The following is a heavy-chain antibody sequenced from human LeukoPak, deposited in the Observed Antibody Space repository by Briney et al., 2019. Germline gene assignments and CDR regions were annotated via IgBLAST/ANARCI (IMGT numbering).Heavy chain of an antibody. Sequence: ASVKVSCKASGYTFTSFGISWVRQAPGQGLEWMGWISAYNGNTNYAQNLQGRVTMTTDTSTSTAYMELWSLRSDDTAVYYCARDPHYDILTGYRRGWYGMDVWGQGTTVTVSS. CDR1: GYTFTSFG. D-gene: IGHD3-9*01. CDR2: ISAYNGNT. V-gene: IGHV1-18*01. CDR3: ARDPHYDILTGYRRGWYGMDV. J-gene: IGHJ6*02.